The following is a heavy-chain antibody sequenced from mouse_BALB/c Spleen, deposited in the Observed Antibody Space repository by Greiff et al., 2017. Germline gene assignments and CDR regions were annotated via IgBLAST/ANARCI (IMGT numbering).Heavy chain of an antibody. CDR1: GFSLTSYG. Sequence: QVQLQQSGPGLVAPSQSLSITCTVSGFSLTSYGVHWVRQPPGKGLEWLGVIWAGGSTNYNSALMSRLSISKDNSKSQVFLKMNSLQTDDTAMYYCARDGEDITTATAYWGQGTLVTVSA. D-gene: IGHD1-2*01. CDR3: ARDGEDITTATAY. CDR2: IWAGGST. V-gene: IGHV2-9*02. J-gene: IGHJ3*01.